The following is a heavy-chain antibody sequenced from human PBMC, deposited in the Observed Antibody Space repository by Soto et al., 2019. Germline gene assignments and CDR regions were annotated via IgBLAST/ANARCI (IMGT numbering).Heavy chain of an antibody. V-gene: IGHV3-30*18. CDR3: AKTRGYEPYYYGLDV. J-gene: IGHJ6*02. D-gene: IGHD5-12*01. Sequence: GGSLRLSCAASGFTFTNYAMHWVRQAPGKGLEWVSIISYDGSNKYYADSVKGRFTISRDNSKNTLYLQMNSLRAEDTAVYYCAKTRGYEPYYYGLDVWGQGTMVTVSS. CDR1: GFTFTNYA. CDR2: ISYDGSNK.